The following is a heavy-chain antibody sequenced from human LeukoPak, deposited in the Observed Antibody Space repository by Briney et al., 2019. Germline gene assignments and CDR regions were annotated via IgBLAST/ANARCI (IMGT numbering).Heavy chain of an antibody. CDR2: IYSGGST. D-gene: IGHD3-22*01. CDR3: ATIDYYDSSGYYFDY. J-gene: IGHJ4*02. Sequence: GGSLRLSCAASGFTVSSNYMSWVRQAPGKGLEWVSVIYSGGSTYYADSVKGRFTISRHNSKNTLYLQMSSLRAEDTAVYYCATIDYYDSSGYYFDYWGQGTLVTVSS. CDR1: GFTVSSNY. V-gene: IGHV3-53*04.